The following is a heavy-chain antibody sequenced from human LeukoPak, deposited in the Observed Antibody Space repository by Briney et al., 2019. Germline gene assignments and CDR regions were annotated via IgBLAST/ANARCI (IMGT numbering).Heavy chain of an antibody. CDR2: INHSGST. V-gene: IGHV4-34*01. Sequence: SETLSLTCAVYGGSVSGYDWSWIRQPPGKGLEWIGEINHSGSTNYNPSLESRVTISVDTSKNQFSLKLSSVTAADTAVYYCARGHSSGYYLDYWGQGTLVTVSS. J-gene: IGHJ4*02. CDR1: GGSVSGYD. CDR3: ARGHSSGYYLDY. D-gene: IGHD3-22*01.